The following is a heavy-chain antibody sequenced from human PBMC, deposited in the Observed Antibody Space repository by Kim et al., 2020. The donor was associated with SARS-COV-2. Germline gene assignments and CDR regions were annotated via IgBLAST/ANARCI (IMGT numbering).Heavy chain of an antibody. CDR2: ISYDGSNS. J-gene: IGHJ4*02. V-gene: IGHV3-30*18. Sequence: GGSLRLSCAASGFTFRSYGIHCVRQAPGKGLEWVAFISYDGSNSYYADSVKGRFTISRDNPKNTVYLQMNSLRTDDTAVYFCAKDRVGYGSGSFGPDFDCWGQGTLVAVSS. CDR1: GFTFRSYG. D-gene: IGHD3-10*01. CDR3: AKDRVGYGSGSFGPDFDC.